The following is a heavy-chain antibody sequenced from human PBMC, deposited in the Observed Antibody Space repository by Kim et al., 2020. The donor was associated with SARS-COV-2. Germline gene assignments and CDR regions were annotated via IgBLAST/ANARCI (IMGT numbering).Heavy chain of an antibody. J-gene: IGHJ6*02. D-gene: IGHD2-15*01. CDR3: ARTPLLVVVAATRSNYGMDV. CDR1: GYSFTSYW. CDR2: IDPSDSYT. Sequence: GESLKISCKGSGYSFTSYWISWVRQMPGKGLEWMGRIDPSDSYTNYSPSFQGHVTISADKSISTAYLQWSSLKASDTAMYYCARTPLLVVVAATRSNYGMDVWGRGTTVTVSS. V-gene: IGHV5-10-1*01.